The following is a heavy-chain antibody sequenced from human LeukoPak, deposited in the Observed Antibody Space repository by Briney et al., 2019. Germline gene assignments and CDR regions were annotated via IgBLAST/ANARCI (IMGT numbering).Heavy chain of an antibody. CDR3: ARGKYSSSWYSRVMGLYYFDY. V-gene: IGHV1-2*02. CDR1: GYTFTGYY. J-gene: IGHJ4*02. D-gene: IGHD6-13*01. CDR2: INPNSGGT. Sequence: ASVKVSCKASGYTFTGYYMHWVRQAPGQGLEWMGWINPNSGGTNYAQKFQGRVTMTRDTSISTAYMELSRLRSDDTAVYYCARGKYSSSWYSRVMGLYYFDYWGQGTLVTVSS.